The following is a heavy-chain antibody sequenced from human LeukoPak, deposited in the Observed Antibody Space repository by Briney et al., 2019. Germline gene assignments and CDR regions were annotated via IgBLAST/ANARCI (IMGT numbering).Heavy chain of an antibody. Sequence: GGSLRLSCAASGFTFSSYEMNWVRQAPGKGLEWVAFIRYDGNNKLYADSMKGRFTISRDNSKNTLYLHINSLRAEDTAVYYCVKDNPLDYWGQGTLVIVSS. D-gene: IGHD1-14*01. CDR1: GFTFSSYE. CDR2: IRYDGNNK. J-gene: IGHJ4*02. V-gene: IGHV3-30*02. CDR3: VKDNPLDY.